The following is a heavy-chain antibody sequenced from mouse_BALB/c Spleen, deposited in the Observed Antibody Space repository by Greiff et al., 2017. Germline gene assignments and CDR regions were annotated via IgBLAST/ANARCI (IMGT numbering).Heavy chain of an antibody. V-gene: IGHV7-3*02. J-gene: IGHJ3*01. CDR3: ARMEYGVRFAY. CDR1: GFTFTDYY. Sequence: EVKLVESGGGLVQPGGSLRLSCATSGFTFTDYYMSWVRQPPGKALEWLGFIRNKANGYTTEYSASVKGWFTISRDNSQSILYLQMNTLRAEDSATYYCARMEYGVRFAYWGQGTLVTVSA. D-gene: IGHD1-1*02. CDR2: IRNKANGYTT.